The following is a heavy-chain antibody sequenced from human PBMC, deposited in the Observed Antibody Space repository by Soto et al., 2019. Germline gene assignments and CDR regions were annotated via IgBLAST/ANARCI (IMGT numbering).Heavy chain of an antibody. CDR2: INSDGTTA. CDR1: GFTFSTNL. J-gene: IGHJ4*02. CDR3: AKDGEGVANVDY. V-gene: IGHV3-74*01. Sequence: EVQLVEAGGGVVQPGGSLRLSCAASGFTFSTNLMHWVRQGPGKGLVWVSRINSDGTTAAYADSVQGRFTISRDNAKNTLYLHLTSLRGEDTAVYYCAKDGEGVANVDYWCQGNLVTVSS. D-gene: IGHD3-10*01.